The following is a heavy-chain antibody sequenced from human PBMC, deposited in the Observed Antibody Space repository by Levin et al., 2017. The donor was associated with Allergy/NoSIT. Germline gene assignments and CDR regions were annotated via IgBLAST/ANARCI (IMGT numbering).Heavy chain of an antibody. CDR2: ISGSGGST. J-gene: IGHJ4*02. D-gene: IGHD1-26*01. CDR3: AKNIVGATPYYFDY. CDR1: GFTFSSYA. V-gene: IGHV3-23*01. Sequence: QTGGSLRLSCAASGFTFSSYAMSWVRQAPGKGLEWVSAISGSGGSTYYADSVKGRFTISRDNSKNTPYLQMNSLRAEDTAVYYCAKNIVGATPYYFDYWGQGTLVTVSS.